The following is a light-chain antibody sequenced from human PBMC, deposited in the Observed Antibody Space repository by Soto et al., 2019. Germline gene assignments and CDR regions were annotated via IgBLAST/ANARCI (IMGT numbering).Light chain of an antibody. V-gene: IGKV1-39*01. CDR2: AAS. CDR1: QSISNH. CDR3: QQSYSSPPT. Sequence: DIQMTQSPSSLSASVGDRVIITCQASQSISNHLNWYQQKPGKAPKLLIFAASSLQSGVPSRFSGSRSGPDFTLTISSLQPEDFATYYCQQSYSSPPTFGQGTKVDIK. J-gene: IGKJ1*01.